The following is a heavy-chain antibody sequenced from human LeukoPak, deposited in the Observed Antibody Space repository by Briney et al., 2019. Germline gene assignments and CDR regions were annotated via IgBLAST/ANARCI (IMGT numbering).Heavy chain of an antibody. CDR3: ARSGIAVAGTYFDY. D-gene: IGHD6-19*01. Sequence: PSETLSLTCTVPGYSISSGYYWSWIRQPPGKGLEWIGEINHSGSTNYNPSLKSRVTISVDTSKNQFSLKLSSVTAADTAVYYCARSGIAVAGTYFDYWGQGTLVTVSS. J-gene: IGHJ4*02. CDR2: INHSGST. CDR1: GYSISSGYY. V-gene: IGHV4-38-2*02.